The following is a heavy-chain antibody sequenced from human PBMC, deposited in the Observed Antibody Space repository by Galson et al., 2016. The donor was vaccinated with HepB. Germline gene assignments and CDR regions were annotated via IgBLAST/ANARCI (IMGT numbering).Heavy chain of an antibody. J-gene: IGHJ5*02. V-gene: IGHV5-51*01. CDR1: GYNRTNYW. D-gene: IGHD4-11*01. CDR3: ARGHYSRWLSWYDL. Sequence: QSGAEVKKPGESLQISCTVSGYNRTNYWIAWVRQMPEKSLEWMGIIYLADSDASYSPSFQGQVSISADKSTSNAYLHWNTLKTSDTAIYYCARGHYSRWLSWYDLWGQGTLVTVSS. CDR2: IYLADSDA.